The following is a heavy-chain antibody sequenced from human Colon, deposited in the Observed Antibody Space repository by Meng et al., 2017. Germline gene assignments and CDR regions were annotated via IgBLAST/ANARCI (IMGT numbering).Heavy chain of an antibody. CDR1: GGSVSSGSYY. CDR3: ARGPLDY. J-gene: IGHJ4*02. CDR2: IYYTGST. V-gene: IGHV4-61*01. Sequence: LQGSGPGLVRPSATPSLTCTGSGGSVSSGSYYWSWIRQPPGKGLEWIGYIYYTGSTNYNPSLKSRVTISVDTSKNQFSLKLSSVTAADTAVYYCARGPLDYWGQGTLVTVSS.